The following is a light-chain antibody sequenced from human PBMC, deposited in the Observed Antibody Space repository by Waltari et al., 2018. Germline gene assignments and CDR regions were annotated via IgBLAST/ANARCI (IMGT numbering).Light chain of an antibody. V-gene: IGKV4-1*01. CDR3: HQYYIPPLT. Sequence: DIQMTQSPDSLAVSLGERATINCKSSQSVLSTSNWKTYIAWYQQKPGQTPRLLINWASTRASGVPDRFSGSGSGTDFTLTVSSLQAEDVAVYYCHQYYIPPLTFGQGTRLEIK. CDR2: WAS. J-gene: IGKJ5*01. CDR1: QSVLSTSNWKTY.